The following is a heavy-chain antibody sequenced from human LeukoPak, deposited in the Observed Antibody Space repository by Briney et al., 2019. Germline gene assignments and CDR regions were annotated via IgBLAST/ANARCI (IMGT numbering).Heavy chain of an antibody. CDR1: GGSISSYY. D-gene: IGHD3-10*01. CDR2: IYTSGST. CDR3: ARVQARDYYYYYYMGV. V-gene: IGHV4-4*07. J-gene: IGHJ6*03. Sequence: SETLSLTCTVSGGSISSYYWSWIRQPAGKGLEWIGRIYTSGSTNYNPSLKSRVTMSVDTSKNQFSLKLSSVTAADTAVYYCARVQARDYYYYYYMGVWGKGTTVTVSS.